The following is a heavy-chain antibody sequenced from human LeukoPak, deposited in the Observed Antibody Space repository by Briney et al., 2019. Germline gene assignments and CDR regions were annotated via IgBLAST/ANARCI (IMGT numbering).Heavy chain of an antibody. Sequence: SETLSLTCNVSGVSISSYYWSWIRQPPGKGLEWIGYSYHSGGTNYNPSFGSRLTISINTSKRQVSLTLRSVTPADSAVYYCARLSGYYGYVNFWGQGTLVTASS. CDR2: SYHSGGT. D-gene: IGHD3-22*01. V-gene: IGHV4-59*01. J-gene: IGHJ4*02. CDR3: ARLSGYYGYVNF. CDR1: GVSISSYY.